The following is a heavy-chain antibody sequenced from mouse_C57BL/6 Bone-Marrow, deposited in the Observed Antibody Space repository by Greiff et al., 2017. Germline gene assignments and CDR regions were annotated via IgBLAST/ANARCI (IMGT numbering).Heavy chain of an antibody. V-gene: IGHV1-82*01. D-gene: IGHD1-1*01. Sequence: QVHVKQSGPELVKPGASVKISCKASGYAFSSSWMNWVKQRPGKGLEWIGRIYPGDGDTNYNGKFKGKATLTADKSSSTAYMQLSSLTSEDSAVYFCARDYGSSFWCAYWGQGTLVTVSA. CDR2: IYPGDGDT. CDR3: ARDYGSSFWCAY. CDR1: GYAFSSSW. J-gene: IGHJ3*01.